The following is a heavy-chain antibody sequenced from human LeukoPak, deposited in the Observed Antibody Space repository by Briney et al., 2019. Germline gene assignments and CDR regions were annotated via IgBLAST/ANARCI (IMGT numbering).Heavy chain of an antibody. CDR3: ARDEGGSYPYGY. Sequence: GGSLRLSCAASGFTFSTHAMSWVRQAPGKGLEWVSDISASGGSTYYADSVKGRFTVSRDNSKNTLYLQMSSLRAEDTAVYYCARDEGGSYPYGYWGQGTLVTVSS. J-gene: IGHJ4*02. V-gene: IGHV3-23*01. D-gene: IGHD1-26*01. CDR1: GFTFSTHA. CDR2: ISASGGST.